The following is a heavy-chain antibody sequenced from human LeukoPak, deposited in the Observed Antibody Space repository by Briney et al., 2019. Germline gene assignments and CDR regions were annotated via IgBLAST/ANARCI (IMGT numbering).Heavy chain of an antibody. CDR3: ARGPLGYCSSTSCRDAFDI. Sequence: SETLFLTCAVYGGSFSGYYWSWIRQPPGKGLEWIGEINHSGSTNYNPSLKSRVTISVDTSKNQFSLKLSSVTAADTAVYYCARGPLGYCSSTSCRDAFDIWGQGTMVTVSS. V-gene: IGHV4-34*01. CDR1: GGSFSGYY. CDR2: INHSGST. D-gene: IGHD2-2*01. J-gene: IGHJ3*02.